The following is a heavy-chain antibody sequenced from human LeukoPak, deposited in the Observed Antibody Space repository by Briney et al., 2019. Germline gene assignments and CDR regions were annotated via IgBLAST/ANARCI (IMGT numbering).Heavy chain of an antibody. D-gene: IGHD2-8*01. V-gene: IGHV3-30*04. CDR3: AREDNGVRASDI. CDR2: ISYDGSNK. CDR1: GFTFSSYA. J-gene: IGHJ3*02. Sequence: GGSLRLSCAASGFTFSSYAMHWVRQAPGKRLEGVAVISYDGSNKYYADSVKGRFTISRDNSKNTLYLQTNSLRAEDTAVYYCAREDNGVRASDIWGQGTMVTVSS.